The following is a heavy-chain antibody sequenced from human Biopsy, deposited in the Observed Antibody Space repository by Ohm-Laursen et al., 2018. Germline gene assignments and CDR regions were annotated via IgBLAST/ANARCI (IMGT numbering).Heavy chain of an antibody. CDR3: ARGMRSSGWPYFDS. CDR2: IYDRGSTA. V-gene: IGHV4-61*01. J-gene: IGHJ4*02. Sequence: SDILSLTCTVSGDSVSSGSFYWTWIRQPPGQGLEYIGYIYDRGSTANYNPSPESRVTMSVDMPKNQFSLKLSSVTAADTAIYYCARGMRSSGWPYFDSWGQGTLVTVSS. CDR1: GDSVSSGSFY. D-gene: IGHD6-19*01.